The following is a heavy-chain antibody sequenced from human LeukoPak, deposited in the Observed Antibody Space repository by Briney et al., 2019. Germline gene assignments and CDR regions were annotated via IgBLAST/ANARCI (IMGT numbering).Heavy chain of an antibody. CDR1: GFTFGDYA. D-gene: IGHD5-18*01. V-gene: IGHV3-49*04. CDR2: IRSKAYGGTT. CDR3: TRDWSNIENVDTAPPTNY. Sequence: GGSLRLSCTASGFTFGDYAMSWVRQAPGKGLEWVGFIRSKAYGGTTEYAASVKGRFTISRDDSKSIAYLQMNSLKTEDTAVYYCTRDWSNIENVDTAPPTNYWGQGALVTVSS. J-gene: IGHJ4*02.